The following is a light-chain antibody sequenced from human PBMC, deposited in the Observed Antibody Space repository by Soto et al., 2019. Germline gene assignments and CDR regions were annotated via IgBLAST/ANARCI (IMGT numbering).Light chain of an antibody. CDR2: GAS. CDR1: QSVTIN. CDR3: QKYNTAPYT. J-gene: IGKJ5*01. Sequence: ETLMTQSPFTLSVSPGERATLSCRASQSVTINLAWYHQKPGQAPRLPIYGASTRATGIPARFSGSGSGTEFTLSISSLQSEDAATYYCQKYNTAPYTFGQGTRLEL. V-gene: IGKV3-15*01.